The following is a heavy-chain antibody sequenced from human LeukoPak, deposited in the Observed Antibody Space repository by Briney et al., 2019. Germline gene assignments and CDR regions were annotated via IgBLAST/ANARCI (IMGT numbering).Heavy chain of an antibody. CDR3: ARERDSSCWYGRFHY. Sequence: SETLSLTCAVYGGSFSGYYWSWIRQPPGKGLEWIGEINHSGSTNYNPSLKSRVTISVDTSKNQFSLKLSSVTAADTAVYYCARERDSSCWYGRFHYWGQGTLVTVSS. CDR2: INHSGST. CDR1: GGSFSGYY. V-gene: IGHV4-34*01. D-gene: IGHD6-19*01. J-gene: IGHJ4*02.